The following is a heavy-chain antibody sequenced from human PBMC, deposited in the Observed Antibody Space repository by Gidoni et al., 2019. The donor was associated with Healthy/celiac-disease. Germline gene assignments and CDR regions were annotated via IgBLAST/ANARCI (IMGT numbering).Heavy chain of an antibody. D-gene: IGHD2-2*01. Sequence: EVQLVESGGGLVKPGGSLSLSCAASGFTFSSDSMNWVRQAPGKGLEWVSSISSSSSYIYYADSVKGRFTITRDNAKNSLYRQMNSLRAEDTAVDYCARVGVVPAALYGMDVWGQGTTVTVSS. J-gene: IGHJ6*02. CDR2: ISSSSSYI. CDR3: ARVGVVPAALYGMDV. CDR1: GFTFSSDS. V-gene: IGHV3-21*01.